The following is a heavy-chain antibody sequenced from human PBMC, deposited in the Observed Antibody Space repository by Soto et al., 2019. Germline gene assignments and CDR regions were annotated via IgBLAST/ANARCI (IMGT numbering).Heavy chain of an antibody. J-gene: IGHJ6*02. D-gene: IGHD3-22*01. CDR2: ISGSGGST. CDR3: AKVLNYDSSGYFLFYYGMDV. V-gene: IGHV3-23*01. CDR1: GFTFSSYA. Sequence: EVQLLESGGGLVQPGGSLRLSCAASGFTFSSYAMSWVRQAPGKGLEWVSAISGSGGSTYYADSVKGRFTISRDNSKNTLYRQMNSLRAEDTAVYYCAKVLNYDSSGYFLFYYGMDVWGQGTTVTVSS.